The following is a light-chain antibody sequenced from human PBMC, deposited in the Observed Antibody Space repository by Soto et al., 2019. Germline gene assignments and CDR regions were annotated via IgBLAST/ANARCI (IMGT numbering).Light chain of an antibody. J-gene: IGLJ3*02. CDR1: GSNIGAGYD. Sequence: QLVLTQPPSVSGAPGQRVTISCTGSGSNIGAGYDVHWYQQFPGRAPKLLIYGNSNRPSGVPDRFSGSKSGTSASLAITGLQAEDEADYSCQSYDSSLGGSVFGGGTKLTVL. CDR2: GNS. CDR3: QSYDSSLGGSV. V-gene: IGLV1-40*01.